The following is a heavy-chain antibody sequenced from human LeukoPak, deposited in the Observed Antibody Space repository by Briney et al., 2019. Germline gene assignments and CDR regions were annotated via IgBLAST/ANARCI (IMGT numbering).Heavy chain of an antibody. Sequence: PGGSLRLSCAASGFIFSDYYMSWIRQAPGKGLEWVSYISSSGSTIYYADSVKGRFTISRDNAKNSLYLQMNSLRAEDTAVYYCARDRGASVTSFDYWGQGTLVTVSS. CDR1: GFIFSDYY. CDR2: ISSSGSTI. J-gene: IGHJ4*02. CDR3: ARDRGASVTSFDY. V-gene: IGHV3-11*04. D-gene: IGHD4-17*01.